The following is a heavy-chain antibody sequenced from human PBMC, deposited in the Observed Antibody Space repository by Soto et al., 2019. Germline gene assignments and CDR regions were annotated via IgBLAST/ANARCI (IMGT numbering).Heavy chain of an antibody. Sequence: QVQLQESGPGLVSPWGTLSLTCTVSGASISSSGYYWGWIRQAPGKGLEWIGSIDYIGNTYYNPSLKSRVAVSVDTAKHQSSLRLNYVNDADTAVNYCVRRDLRYHPSSYYFDVWGQGTLVTVSS. CDR3: VRRDLRYHPSSYYFDV. V-gene: IGHV4-39*01. J-gene: IGHJ4*02. CDR2: IDYIGNT. CDR1: GASISSSGYY. D-gene: IGHD2-2*01.